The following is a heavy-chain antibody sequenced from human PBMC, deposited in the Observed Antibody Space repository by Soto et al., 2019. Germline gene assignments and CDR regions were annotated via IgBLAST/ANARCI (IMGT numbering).Heavy chain of an antibody. D-gene: IGHD3-22*01. Sequence: PLDTLSLTCTVSGGSISNSDYYWTWIRQPPGKGLEWIGYIYSSGATSYNPSLESRVTISGDASKNQFSLRLSSVTAADTAVYYCARDRGSDYDSTSGYYYYWGQGTLVTVSS. CDR1: GGSISNSDYY. J-gene: IGHJ4*02. CDR2: IYSSGAT. V-gene: IGHV4-30-4*02. CDR3: ARDRGSDYDSTSGYYYY.